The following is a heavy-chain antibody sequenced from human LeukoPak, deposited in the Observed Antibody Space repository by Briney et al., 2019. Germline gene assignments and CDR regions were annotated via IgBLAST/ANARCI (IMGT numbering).Heavy chain of an antibody. V-gene: IGHV3-23*01. CDR1: GFTFTNYA. D-gene: IGHD6-13*01. J-gene: IGHJ4*02. CDR2: ISGGVGST. CDR3: AKTLPSSWYSFDY. Sequence: GGSLRLSRAASGFTFTNYAMSWVRQAPGKGLEWVSSISGGVGSTYYADSVKGRFTISRDNSKNTLYLQMNSLRAEDTAVYYCAKTLPSSWYSFDYWGQGTLVTVSS.